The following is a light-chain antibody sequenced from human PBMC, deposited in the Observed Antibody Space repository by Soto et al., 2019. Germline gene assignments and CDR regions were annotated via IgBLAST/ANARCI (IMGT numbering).Light chain of an antibody. Sequence: QSVLTQPASVSGSPGQSITISCTGTSSDVGGSDYVSWYQQHPDKAPKLMIYHVSNRPSGVSNRFSGSKSGNTASLTISGLQAEDEADYYCSSYTTGDTLYVFGTGTKLTVL. CDR2: HVS. CDR3: SSYTTGDTLYV. CDR1: SSDVGGSDY. V-gene: IGLV2-14*01. J-gene: IGLJ1*01.